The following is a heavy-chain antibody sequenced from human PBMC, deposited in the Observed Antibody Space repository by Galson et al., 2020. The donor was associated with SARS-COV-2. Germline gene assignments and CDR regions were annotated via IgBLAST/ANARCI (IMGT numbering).Heavy chain of an antibody. CDR2: IYYSGST. D-gene: IGHD5-12*01. CDR1: GGSISSDSYF. V-gene: IGHV4-39*01. J-gene: IGHJ4*02. CDR3: TRHLGPLRIHVWPYFDY. Sequence: ASETLSLTCTVSGGSISSDSYFWGWIRQPPGKGLEWIGSIYYSGSTYYNPSLKSRVTISVDTSKNQFSLKLSSVTAADTSVYYCTRHLGPLRIHVWPYFDYWGQGTLVAVSS.